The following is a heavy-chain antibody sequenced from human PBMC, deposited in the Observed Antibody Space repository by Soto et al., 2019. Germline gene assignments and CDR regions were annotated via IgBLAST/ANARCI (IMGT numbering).Heavy chain of an antibody. CDR1: GFTFSSYS. J-gene: IGHJ6*03. V-gene: IGHV3-48*01. Sequence: EVQLVESGGGLVQPGGSLRLSCAASGFTFSSYSMNWVRQAPGKGLEWVSYISSSSSTIYYADSVKGRFTISRDNAKNSLYLQMNSLIAEDTAVYYCASATSLTGYYYYYMDVWVKGTTVTVSS. D-gene: IGHD3-9*01. CDR3: ASATSLTGYYYYYMDV. CDR2: ISSSSSTI.